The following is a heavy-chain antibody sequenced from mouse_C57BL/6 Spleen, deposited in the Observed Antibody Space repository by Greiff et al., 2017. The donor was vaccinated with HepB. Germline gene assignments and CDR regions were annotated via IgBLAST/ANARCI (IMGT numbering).Heavy chain of an antibody. CDR2: IYPRSGNT. CDR1: GYTFTSYG. V-gene: IGHV1-81*01. Sequence: VQLVESGAELARPGASVKLSCKASGYTFTSYGISWVKQRTGQGLEWIGEIYPRSGNTYYNEKFKGKATLTADKSSSTAYMELRSLTSEDSAVYFCARIYYYGSSSYYFDYWGQGTTLTVSS. J-gene: IGHJ2*01. D-gene: IGHD1-1*01. CDR3: ARIYYYGSSSYYFDY.